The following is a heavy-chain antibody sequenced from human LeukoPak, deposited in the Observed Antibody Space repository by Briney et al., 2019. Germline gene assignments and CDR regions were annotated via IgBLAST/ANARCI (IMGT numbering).Heavy chain of an antibody. J-gene: IGHJ4*02. CDR1: GFTFSAFG. D-gene: IGHD3-10*01. CDR3: ARSPPAHYGSGSSLDC. V-gene: IGHV3-23*01. Sequence: GGSLRLSCAASGFTFSAFGMNWVRQAPGKGLEWVSTITKSGDSTYYVDSVKGRFTISRDNSKNTLYLQMNSLRAEDTALYYCARSPPAHYGSGSSLDCWGQGTLVTVSS. CDR2: ITKSGDST.